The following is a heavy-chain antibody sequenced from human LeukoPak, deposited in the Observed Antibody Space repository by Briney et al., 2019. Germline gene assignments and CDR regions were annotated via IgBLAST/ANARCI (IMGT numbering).Heavy chain of an antibody. J-gene: IGHJ1*01. CDR1: GGTFSSYA. V-gene: IGHV1-69*04. CDR2: IIPIFGIA. Sequence: ASVKVSCKASGGTFSSYAISWVRQAPGQGLEWMGRIIPIFGIANYAQKFQGRVTITADKSTSTAYMELSSLRSEDTAVYYCAGQQLVSDLSLDYLYSQHWGQGTLVTVSS. D-gene: IGHD6-6*01. CDR3: AGQQLVSDLSLDYLYSQH.